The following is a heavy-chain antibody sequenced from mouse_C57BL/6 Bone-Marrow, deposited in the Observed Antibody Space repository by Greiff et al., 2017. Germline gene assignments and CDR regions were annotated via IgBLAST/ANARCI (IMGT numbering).Heavy chain of an antibody. J-gene: IGHJ2*01. CDR3: ARHGALNYFDY. CDR1: GFTFSDYY. V-gene: IGHV5-12*01. CDR2: ISNGGGST. Sequence: EVHLVESGGGLVQPGGSLKLSCAASGFTFSDYYMYWVRQTPEKRLEWVAYISNGGGSTYYPDTVKGRFTISRDNAKNTLYQQMSRLKSEDTAMYYCARHGALNYFDYWGQGTTLTVSS.